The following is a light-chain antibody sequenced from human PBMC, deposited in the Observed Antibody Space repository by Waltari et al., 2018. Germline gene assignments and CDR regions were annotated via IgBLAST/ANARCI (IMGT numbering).Light chain of an antibody. CDR2: AAS. CDR3: QHYYDNPFT. J-gene: IGKJ3*01. CDR1: QNIYSN. V-gene: IGKV1-6*01. Sequence: IQMTQSPSALSASVGDRVTISCRASQNIYSNLAWYQQKPGKAPKLLIYAASSLQSGVLSRFSGSVSGRDFTLIISSLQPEDSAAYYCQHYYDNPFTFGPGTKLDIE.